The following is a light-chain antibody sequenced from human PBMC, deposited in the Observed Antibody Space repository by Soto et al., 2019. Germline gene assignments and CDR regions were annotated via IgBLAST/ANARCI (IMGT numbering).Light chain of an antibody. CDR2: DVN. V-gene: IGLV2-14*03. CDR1: SSDIGAYNF. Sequence: QSALTQPASVSGSPGQSITISCTGTSSDIGAYNFVSWYQQHPGKAPKLMLYDVNIRPSGVSNRLSGSKSGNTASLTISGLQAEDEGDYYCTSWTTSTTMIFGGGTKLTVL. CDR3: TSWTTSTTMI. J-gene: IGLJ2*01.